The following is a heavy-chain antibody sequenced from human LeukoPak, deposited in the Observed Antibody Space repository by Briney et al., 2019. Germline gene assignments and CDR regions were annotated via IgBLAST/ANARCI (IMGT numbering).Heavy chain of an antibody. CDR3: ARGGTLAGHWYFDL. D-gene: IGHD6-19*01. V-gene: IGHV1-2*02. J-gene: IGHJ2*01. CDR1: GYSFSGHY. CDR2: INPNSGDT. Sequence: ASVKVSCKASGYSFSGHYMDWVRQAPAQGLEWMGWINPNSGDTNYAQKFQGRVTMTRDTSISTAYMELSSLTSDDTAVYYCARGGTLAGHWYFDLWGRGTQVAVSS.